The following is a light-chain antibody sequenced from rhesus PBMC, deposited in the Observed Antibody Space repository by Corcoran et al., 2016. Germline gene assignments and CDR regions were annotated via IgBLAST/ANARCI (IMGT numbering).Light chain of an antibody. Sequence: EIVMTQSPATLSLSPGERATLSCRASQSVSSNLAWCQQKPGQAPSLLIYDASNRATGSPDRFSGSGSWTEFTLTINSLEPEEVGVYYCQQESNWPYSFGQGTKVEIK. CDR3: QQESNWPYS. CDR2: DAS. CDR1: QSVSSN. V-gene: IGKV3-35*01. J-gene: IGKJ2*01.